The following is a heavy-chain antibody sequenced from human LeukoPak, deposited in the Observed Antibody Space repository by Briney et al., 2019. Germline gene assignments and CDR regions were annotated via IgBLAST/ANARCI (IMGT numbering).Heavy chain of an antibody. V-gene: IGHV4-59*01. CDR2: IYYSGST. J-gene: IGHJ6*02. Sequence: PSETLSLTCTVSGGSISSYYWSWIRQPPGKGLEWTGYIYYSGSTNYNPSLKSRVTISVDTSKSQFSLKLSSVTAADTAVYYCARSKAAAGTNYYYGMDVWGQGTTVTVSS. D-gene: IGHD6-13*01. CDR1: GGSISSYY. CDR3: ARSKAAAGTNYYYGMDV.